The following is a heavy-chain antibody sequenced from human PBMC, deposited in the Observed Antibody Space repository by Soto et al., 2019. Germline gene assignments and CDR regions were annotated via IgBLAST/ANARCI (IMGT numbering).Heavy chain of an antibody. V-gene: IGHV1-18*01. CDR2: ISAYNGNT. Sequence: GASVKVSCKASGYTFTSYGISWVRQAPGQGLEWMGWISAYNGNTNYAQKLQGRVTMTTDTSTSTAYMELRSLRSDDTAVYYCARVNSIVVVTAPDQDNWFDPWGQGTLVTVSS. J-gene: IGHJ5*02. D-gene: IGHD2-21*02. CDR1: GYTFTSYG. CDR3: ARVNSIVVVTAPDQDNWFDP.